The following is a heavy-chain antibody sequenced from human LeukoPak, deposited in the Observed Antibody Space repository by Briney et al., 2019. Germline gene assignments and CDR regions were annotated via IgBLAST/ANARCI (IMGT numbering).Heavy chain of an antibody. Sequence: SGGSLRLSCAASGFTFSSYAMSWVRQVPGKGLEWVSGISGSGGSTYYADSVKGRFTISRDNSKNTLYLQMNSLRAEDTAVYYCAKASSSGWYWGDYWGQGTLVTVSS. CDR2: ISGSGGST. V-gene: IGHV3-23*01. D-gene: IGHD6-19*01. CDR1: GFTFSSYA. J-gene: IGHJ4*02. CDR3: AKASSSGWYWGDY.